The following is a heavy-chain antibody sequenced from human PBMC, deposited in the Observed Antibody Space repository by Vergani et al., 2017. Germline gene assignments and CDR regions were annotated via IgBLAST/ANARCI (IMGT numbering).Heavy chain of an antibody. CDR2: INHSGST. J-gene: IGHJ4*02. CDR3: ASVGDSSGNFLEYYFDY. D-gene: IGHD3-22*01. CDR1: GGSFSGYY. V-gene: IGHV4-34*10. Sequence: QVQLQESGPGLVTPSETLSLTCAVYGGSFSGYYWSWIRHPPGKGLEWIGEINHSGSTNYNPSLMSRVATTVDTSKNQYYLKLSSVTAADTAVYYCASVGDSSGNFLEYYFDYWGQGTLVTVSS.